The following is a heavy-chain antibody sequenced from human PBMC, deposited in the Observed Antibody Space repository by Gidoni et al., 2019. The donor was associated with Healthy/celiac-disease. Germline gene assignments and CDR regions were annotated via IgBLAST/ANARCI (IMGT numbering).Heavy chain of an antibody. CDR1: GGSISSYY. J-gene: IGHJ6*03. D-gene: IGHD3-3*01. V-gene: IGHV4-59*01. CDR3: ARGADYDFWSGYDYYYYYYMDV. Sequence: QVQLQESGPGLVKPSETLSLTCTVSGGSISSYYWRWIRQPPGKGLEWIGSIYYSGSTNYNPSRKSRVTISVDTSKNQFSLKLSSVTAADTAVYYCARGADYDFWSGYDYYYYYYMDVWGKGTTVTVSS. CDR2: IYYSGST.